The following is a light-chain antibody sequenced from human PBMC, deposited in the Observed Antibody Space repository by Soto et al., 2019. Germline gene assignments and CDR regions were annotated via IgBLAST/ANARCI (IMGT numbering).Light chain of an antibody. J-gene: IGLJ2*01. CDR1: SSDVGRYNL. CDR2: EGS. V-gene: IGLV2-23*01. Sequence: QSALTQPASVSGSPGQSITLSCTGTSSDVGRYNLVSWYQQHPRKAPKLMIYEGSKRPSGVSNRFSGSKSGNTASLTISGLQAEDEADYYCCSYAGSSTGVVFGGGTKLTVL. CDR3: CSYAGSSTGVV.